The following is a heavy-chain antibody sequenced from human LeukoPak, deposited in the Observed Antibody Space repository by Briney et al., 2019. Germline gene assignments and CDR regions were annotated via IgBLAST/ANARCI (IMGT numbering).Heavy chain of an antibody. CDR2: ISAYNGNT. CDR3: ARGVWVAAAGNWFDP. V-gene: IGHV1-18*04. J-gene: IGHJ5*02. CDR1: GYTFTSYG. D-gene: IGHD6-13*01. Sequence: ASVKVSCKASGYTFTSYGISWVRQAPGQGLEWMGWISAYNGNTNYAQKLQGRVTMTTDTSTSTAYMELRSLRSDDTAMYYCARGVWVAAAGNWFDPWGQGTLVTVSS.